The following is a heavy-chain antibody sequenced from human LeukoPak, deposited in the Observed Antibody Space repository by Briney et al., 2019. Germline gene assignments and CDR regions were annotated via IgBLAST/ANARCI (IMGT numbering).Heavy chain of an antibody. V-gene: IGHV3-23*01. J-gene: IGHJ4*02. CDR1: GFTFSSYA. CDR3: AKETYSSSFFDY. CDR2: ISGSGGST. D-gene: IGHD6-13*01. Sequence: PGGSLGLSCAVSGFTFSSYAMSWVRQAPGKGLEWVSGISGSGGSTYYADSVKGRFTISRDNSKNTLYLQVNSLGAEDTAVYYCAKETYSSSFFDYWGQGALVTVSS.